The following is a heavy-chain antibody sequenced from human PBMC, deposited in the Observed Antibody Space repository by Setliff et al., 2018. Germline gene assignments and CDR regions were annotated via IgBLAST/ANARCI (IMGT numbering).Heavy chain of an antibody. CDR3: AHLNPYSSGWYNYFDY. CDR2: IYWNDDK. Sequence: GSGPYAGEPTQTLTLTSTFSGFSLSTSGVGVGWIRQPPGKALEWLALIYWNDDKRYSPSLKSRLTITKDTSKNQVVLTMTNMDPVDAATYYCAHLNPYSSGWYNYFDYWGQGTLVTVSS. J-gene: IGHJ4*02. V-gene: IGHV2-5*01. D-gene: IGHD6-19*01. CDR1: GFSLSTSGVG.